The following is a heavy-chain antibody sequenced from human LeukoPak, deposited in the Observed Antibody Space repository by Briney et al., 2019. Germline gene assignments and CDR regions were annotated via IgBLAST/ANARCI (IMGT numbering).Heavy chain of an antibody. D-gene: IGHD4-23*01. CDR1: GFKLSSYM. V-gene: IGHV3-21*01. J-gene: IGHJ4*02. CDR3: AKCGGRWSYSDY. CDR2: ISSTGSYI. Sequence: PGGSLRLSCAASGFKLSSYMLNWVRQAPGKGLEWVSSISSTGSYIYYADSVKGRFTVSRDNPGNVMYLQMDSLRAEDTAVYYCAKCGGRWSYSDYWGQGTLVTVSS.